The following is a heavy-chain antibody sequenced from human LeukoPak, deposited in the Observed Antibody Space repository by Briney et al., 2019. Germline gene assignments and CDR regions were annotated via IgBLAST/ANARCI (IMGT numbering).Heavy chain of an antibody. CDR3: ARGTQIF. D-gene: IGHD2/OR15-2a*01. V-gene: IGHV3-74*01. Sequence: GGSLRLSCAASGFTFSSYWMHWVRQTPGKGLVWVSRISTDGSSTTYAYYVKGRFTISRDNAKNTLYLQMHSLRAEDTAMYYCARGTQIFWGQGTLVTVSS. CDR2: ISTDGSST. J-gene: IGHJ4*02. CDR1: GFTFSSYW.